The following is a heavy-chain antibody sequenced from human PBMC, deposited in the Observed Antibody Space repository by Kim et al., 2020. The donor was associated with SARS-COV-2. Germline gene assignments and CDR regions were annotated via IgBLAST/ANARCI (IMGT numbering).Heavy chain of an antibody. Sequence: GGSLRLSCAASGFTFSSYAMHWVRQAPGKGLEWVAVISYDGSNKYYADSVKGRFTISRDNSKNTLYLQMNSLRAEDTAVYYCARGGTGTTSGRYYYYYYG. D-gene: IGHD1-1*01. CDR1: GFTFSSYA. J-gene: IGHJ6*01. CDR2: ISYDGSNK. V-gene: IGHV3-30-3*01. CDR3: ARGGTGTTSGRYYYYYYG.